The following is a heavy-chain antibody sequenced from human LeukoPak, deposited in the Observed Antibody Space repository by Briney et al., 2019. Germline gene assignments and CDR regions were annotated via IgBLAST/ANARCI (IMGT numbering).Heavy chain of an antibody. CDR2: IIPIFGTA. J-gene: IGHJ3*02. Sequence: ASVKVSCKASGGTFSSYAISWVRQAPGQGLEWTGGIIPIFGTANYAQKFQGRVTITADESTSTAYMELSSLRSEDTAVYYCASPLLERGYSGYEGPNRADAFDIWGQGTMVTVSS. CDR1: GGTFSSYA. V-gene: IGHV1-69*13. CDR3: ASPLLERGYSGYEGPNRADAFDI. D-gene: IGHD5-12*01.